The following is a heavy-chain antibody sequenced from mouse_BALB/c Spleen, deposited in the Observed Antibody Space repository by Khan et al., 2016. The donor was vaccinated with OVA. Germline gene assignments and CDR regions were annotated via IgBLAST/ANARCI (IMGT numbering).Heavy chain of an antibody. CDR1: GFTFSSYG. J-gene: IGHJ2*01. D-gene: IGHD2-5*01. CDR2: ISSGGSYT. V-gene: IGHV5-6*01. Sequence: EVELVESGGDLVKPGGSLKLSCAASGFTFSSYGMSWIRQTPDKRLEWVATISSGGSYTYYPDSVKGRFTISRDNAKNTLYLQMSSLKSEDTAMYYCARQYSTSSFAYWGQGTTVTVSS. CDR3: ARQYSTSSFAY.